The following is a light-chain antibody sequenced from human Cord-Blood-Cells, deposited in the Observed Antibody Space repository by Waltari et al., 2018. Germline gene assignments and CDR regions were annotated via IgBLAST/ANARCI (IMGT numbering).Light chain of an antibody. CDR3: QSYDSSNWV. V-gene: IGLV6-57*01. CDR1: SGSIASNY. J-gene: IGLJ3*02. Sequence: NFMLTQPHSVSESPGKTVTISCTRSSGSIASNYVQWSQPRPGSSPTTVIYEDNQRPSGVPDRFSGSIDSSSNSASLTISGLKTEDEADYYCQSYDSSNWVFGGGTKLTVL. CDR2: EDN.